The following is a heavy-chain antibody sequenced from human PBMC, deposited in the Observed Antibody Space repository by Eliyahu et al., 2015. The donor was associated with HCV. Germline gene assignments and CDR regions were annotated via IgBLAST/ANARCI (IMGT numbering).Heavy chain of an antibody. CDR2: IHYSGST. J-gene: IGHJ5*02. Sequence: QVHLQESGPGLVKPSETLSLTCTVSGGSITTYYWSWIRQPPGKGLEWIGYIHYSGSTNYNPSLKSRVTISIDTSKNQFSLXLTSVTAADTAMYYCASGGGGIAVTVTGGWFDPWGQGTLVTVSS. V-gene: IGHV4-59*01. CDR1: GGSITTYY. D-gene: IGHD6-19*01. CDR3: ASGGGGIAVTVTGGWFDP.